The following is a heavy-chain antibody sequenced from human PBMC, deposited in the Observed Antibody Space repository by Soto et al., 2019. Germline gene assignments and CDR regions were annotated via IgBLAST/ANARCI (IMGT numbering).Heavy chain of an antibody. Sequence: QVQLVQSGAEVKKPGASVKVSCKASGYTFTSYYMHWVRQAPGQGLEWMGIINPSGGSTSYAQKFQGGVTMTRDTSTSTVYMELSSLRSEDTAVYYCARGVVVVTAQYWFDPWGQGTLVTVSS. CDR3: ARGVVVVTAQYWFDP. J-gene: IGHJ5*02. CDR2: INPSGGST. D-gene: IGHD2-21*02. V-gene: IGHV1-46*03. CDR1: GYTFTSYY.